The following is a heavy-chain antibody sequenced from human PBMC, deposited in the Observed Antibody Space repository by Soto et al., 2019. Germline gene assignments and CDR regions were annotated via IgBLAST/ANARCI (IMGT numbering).Heavy chain of an antibody. J-gene: IGHJ3*02. V-gene: IGHV1-18*01. D-gene: IGHD2-15*01. Sequence: ASVKVSCKVSGYTVTSYGISWVRQAPGQGLEWMGWISAYNGNTNYAQKLQGRVTMTTDTSTSTAYMELRSLRSDDTAVYYCATSDVVVLADAFDIWGKGTRVT. CDR1: GYTVTSYG. CDR2: ISAYNGNT. CDR3: ATSDVVVLADAFDI.